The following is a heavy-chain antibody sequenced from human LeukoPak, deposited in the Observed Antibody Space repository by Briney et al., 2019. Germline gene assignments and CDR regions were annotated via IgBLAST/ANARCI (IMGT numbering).Heavy chain of an antibody. Sequence: SETLSLTCTVSGGSISSSSYYWGWIRQPPGQGLEWIGNIYYSAGTYYNPSLKSRVTISVDTSKNQFSLKLSSVTAADTAVYYCARMGYYYGSGQYAFDIWGQGTMVTVSS. CDR3: ARMGYYYGSGQYAFDI. J-gene: IGHJ3*02. CDR2: IYYSAGT. CDR1: GGSISSSSYY. V-gene: IGHV4-39*01. D-gene: IGHD3-10*01.